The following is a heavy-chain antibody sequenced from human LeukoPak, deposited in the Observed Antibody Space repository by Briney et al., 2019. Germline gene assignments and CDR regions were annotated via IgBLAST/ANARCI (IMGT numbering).Heavy chain of an antibody. D-gene: IGHD6-19*01. CDR2: ISYDGSNK. V-gene: IGHV3-30*18. Sequence: GGSLRLSCAASGFTFSSYGMHWVRQAPGKGLEWVAVISYDGSNKYYADSVKGRFTISRDNSKNTLYLQMNSLRAEDTAVYYCAKDKPQYSSGWYVGTNMMDVWGQGTTVTVSS. CDR3: AKDKPQYSSGWYVGTNMMDV. CDR1: GFTFSSYG. J-gene: IGHJ6*02.